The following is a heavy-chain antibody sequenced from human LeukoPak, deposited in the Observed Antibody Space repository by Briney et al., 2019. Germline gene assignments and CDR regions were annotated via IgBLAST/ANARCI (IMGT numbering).Heavy chain of an antibody. V-gene: IGHV3-64*01. CDR1: GFPFTYYA. CDR2: ITRNGDIT. D-gene: IGHD4-11*01. Sequence: GGSLGLSCAASGFPFTYYAMHWVRQAPGKGLEYVSAITRNGDITYYASSVEGRFTISRDNSKNTLYLHMGSLRPEDMAVYYCARVGDYSAFDIWGQGTVVTVSS. J-gene: IGHJ3*02. CDR3: ARVGDYSAFDI.